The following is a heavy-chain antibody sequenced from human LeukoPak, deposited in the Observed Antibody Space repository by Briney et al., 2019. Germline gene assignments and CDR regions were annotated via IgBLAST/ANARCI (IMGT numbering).Heavy chain of an antibody. Sequence: GESLKISCQGSGYSFTSYWIGWVRQMPGKGLEWMGIIYPGDSDTRYSPSFQGQVTISADKSISTAYLQWGSLKASDTAMYYCAKQRDYYGSGSYVDYWGQGTLVTVSS. V-gene: IGHV5-51*01. J-gene: IGHJ4*02. CDR1: GYSFTSYW. CDR3: AKQRDYYGSGSYVDY. CDR2: IYPGDSDT. D-gene: IGHD3-10*01.